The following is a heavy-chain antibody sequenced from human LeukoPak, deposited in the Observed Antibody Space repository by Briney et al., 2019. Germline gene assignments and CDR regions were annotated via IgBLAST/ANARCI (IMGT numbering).Heavy chain of an antibody. CDR1: GFTFSSYG. J-gene: IGHJ4*02. CDR2: ISGSGGST. Sequence: GGTLRLSCAASGFTFSSYGMSWVRQAPGKWLEWVSAISGSGGSTYYADSVKGRFTISRDNSKNTLYLQMNSLRAEDTAVYYCAKNYDSSGYYCLDYWGQGTLVTVSS. CDR3: AKNYDSSGYYCLDY. V-gene: IGHV3-23*01. D-gene: IGHD3-22*01.